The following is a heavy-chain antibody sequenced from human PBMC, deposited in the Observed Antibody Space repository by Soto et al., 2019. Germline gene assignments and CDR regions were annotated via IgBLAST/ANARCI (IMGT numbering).Heavy chain of an antibody. CDR1: GYTFTNYY. D-gene: IGHD6-13*01. V-gene: IGHV1-46*01. J-gene: IGHJ4*02. Sequence: QVQLVQSGAEVKKPGASVKVSCKASGYTFTNYYIHWVRQAPGQGLEWMGIINPTSGSTNYAQKFQGRVTLKYDTSTTTVYMELSGLRSEDTAVLYCARDLAAGDHWGQGTLVTVSS. CDR3: ARDLAAGDH. CDR2: INPTSGST.